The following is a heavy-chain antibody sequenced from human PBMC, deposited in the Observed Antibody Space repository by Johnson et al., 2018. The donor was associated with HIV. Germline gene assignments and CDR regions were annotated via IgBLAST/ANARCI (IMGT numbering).Heavy chain of an antibody. V-gene: IGHV3-23*04. D-gene: IGHD1-7*01. CDR1: GFTFSSYG. CDR2: ISGSGGST. Sequence: VQLVESGGGVVQRGGSLRVSCAASGFTFSSYGLSWVRQAPGKGLEWVSAISGSGGSTFYADTMKGRFTISRDNSKSTLYLQMNSLRAEDTAVYYCARRGNYLADAFDTGGQGQMVTVS. CDR3: ARRGNYLADAFDT. J-gene: IGHJ3*02.